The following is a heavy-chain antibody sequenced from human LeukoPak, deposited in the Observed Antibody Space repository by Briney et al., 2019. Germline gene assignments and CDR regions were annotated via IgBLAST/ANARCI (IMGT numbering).Heavy chain of an antibody. V-gene: IGHV1-8*01. J-gene: IGHJ5*02. CDR3: ARGLQLQGIWFDP. Sequence: ASVKVSFKASGYTFTSYDINWVRQATGQGLEWMGWMNPNSGNTGYAQKFQGRVTMTRNTSISTAYMELSSLRSEDTAVYYCARGLQLQGIWFDPWGQGTLVTVSS. CDR1: GYTFTSYD. D-gene: IGHD6-13*01. CDR2: MNPNSGNT.